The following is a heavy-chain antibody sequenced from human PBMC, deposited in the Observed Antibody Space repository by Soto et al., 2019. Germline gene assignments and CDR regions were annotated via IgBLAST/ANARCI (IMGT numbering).Heavy chain of an antibody. CDR2: IYHSGST. CDR1: SGSISSSNW. J-gene: IGHJ6*03. D-gene: IGHD2-15*01. Sequence: PSETLSLTCAVSSGSISSSNWWSWVRQPPGKGLEWIGEIYHSGSTNYNPSLKSRVTISVDKSKNQFSLKLSSVTAADTAVYYCARTAATPYYYYYMDVWGKGTTVTVSS. V-gene: IGHV4-4*02. CDR3: ARTAATPYYYYYMDV.